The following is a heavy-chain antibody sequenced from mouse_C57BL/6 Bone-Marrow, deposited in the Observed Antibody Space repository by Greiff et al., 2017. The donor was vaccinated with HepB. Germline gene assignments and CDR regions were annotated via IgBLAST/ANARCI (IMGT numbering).Heavy chain of an antibody. Sequence: EVKLMESGGGLVKPGGSLKLSCAASGFTFSDYGMHWVRQAPEKGLEWVAYISSGSSTIYYADTVKGRFTISRDNAKNTLFLQMTSLTSEDTAMYYCARQPYYYGSSYHAMDYWGQGTSVTVSS. V-gene: IGHV5-17*01. D-gene: IGHD1-1*01. CDR1: GFTFSDYG. CDR2: ISSGSSTI. J-gene: IGHJ4*01. CDR3: ARQPYYYGSSYHAMDY.